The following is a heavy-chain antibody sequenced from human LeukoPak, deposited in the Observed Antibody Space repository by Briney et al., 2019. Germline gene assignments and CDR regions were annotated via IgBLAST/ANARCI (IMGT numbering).Heavy chain of an antibody. CDR2: IIPIFGTA. CDR1: GGTFSSYA. J-gene: IGHJ4*02. Sequence: SVRVSCKASGGTFSSYAISWVRQAPGQGLEWMGGIIPIFGTANYAQKFQGRVTITADESTSTAYMELSSLRSEDTAVYYCARVGGSYDILTGHNLFFDYWGQGTLVTVSS. D-gene: IGHD3-9*01. CDR3: ARVGGSYDILTGHNLFFDY. V-gene: IGHV1-69*01.